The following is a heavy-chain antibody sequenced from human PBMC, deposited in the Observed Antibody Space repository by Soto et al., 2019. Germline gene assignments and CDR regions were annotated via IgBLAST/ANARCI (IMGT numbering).Heavy chain of an antibody. CDR2: IYYGGST. CDR1: GGSISSSNW. CDR3: ARSAVAITSVGYFDY. J-gene: IGHJ4*02. V-gene: IGHV4-28*01. D-gene: IGHD3-22*01. Sequence: PSETLSLTCTVSGGSISSSNWWGWIRQPPGKGLEWIGYIYYGGSTYYNPSLKSRVTMSVDTSKNQFSLKLSSVTAVDTAMYYCARSAVAITSVGYFDYWGQGTLVTVSS.